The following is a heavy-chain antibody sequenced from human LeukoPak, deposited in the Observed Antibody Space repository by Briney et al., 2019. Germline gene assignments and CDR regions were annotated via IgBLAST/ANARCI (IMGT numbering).Heavy chain of an antibody. CDR2: IIPIFGTA. Sequence: GASVKVSCKASGGTFSSYAISWARQAPGQGLEWMGGIIPIFGTANYAQKFQGRVTITADESTSTAYMELSSLRSEDTAVYYCAREGYYYDSGGYPFDYWGQGTLVTVSS. CDR1: GGTFSSYA. CDR3: AREGYYYDSGGYPFDY. J-gene: IGHJ4*02. D-gene: IGHD3-22*01. V-gene: IGHV1-69*13.